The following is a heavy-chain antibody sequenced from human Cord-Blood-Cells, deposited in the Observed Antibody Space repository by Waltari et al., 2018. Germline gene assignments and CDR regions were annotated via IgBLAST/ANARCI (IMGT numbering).Heavy chain of an antibody. V-gene: IGHV5-51*03. CDR1: GYSFTSSW. CDR2: IYPGDSDT. Sequence: EVQLVRSGAEVKKPGESLKISCKGYGYSFTSSWIGWVRQMPEKGLEWMGIIYPGDSDTRYSPSFQGQVTISADKSISTAYLQWSSLKASDTAMYYCARRGEYCSGGSCYYFDYWGQGTLVTVSS. J-gene: IGHJ4*02. CDR3: ARRGEYCSGGSCYYFDY. D-gene: IGHD2-15*01.